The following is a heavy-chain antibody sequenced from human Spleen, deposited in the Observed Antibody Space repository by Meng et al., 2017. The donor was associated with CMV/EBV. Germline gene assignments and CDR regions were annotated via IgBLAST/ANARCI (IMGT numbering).Heavy chain of an antibody. D-gene: IGHD6-19*01. CDR3: ARDKIAVAGITGDY. V-gene: IGHV7-4-1*02. J-gene: IGHJ4*02. Sequence: PVESCFDLKKPGSSVMVSGKASGYTFTSYAMNWVRQAPGQGLEWMGWINTNTGNPTYAQGFTGRFVFSLDTSVSTAYLQISSLKAEDTAVYYCARDKIAVAGITGDYWGQGTLVTVSS. CDR1: GYTFTSYA. CDR2: INTNTGNP.